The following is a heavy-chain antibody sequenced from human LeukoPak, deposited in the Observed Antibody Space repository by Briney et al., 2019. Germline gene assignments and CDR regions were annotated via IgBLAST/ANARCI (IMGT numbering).Heavy chain of an antibody. V-gene: IGHV3-21*01. CDR2: ISSSSSYI. J-gene: IGHJ6*04. CDR1: GFTFSTYS. Sequence: GGSLRLSCAASGFTFSTYSMNWVRQAPGKGLEWVSSISSSSSYIYYADSVKGRFTISRDNAKNSLYLQMNSLRAEDTAVYYCARVRYDYYYGMDVWGEGTTVTVSS. CDR3: ARVRYDYYYGMDV.